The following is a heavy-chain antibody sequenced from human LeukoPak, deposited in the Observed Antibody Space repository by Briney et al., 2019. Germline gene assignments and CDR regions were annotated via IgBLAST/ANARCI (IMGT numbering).Heavy chain of an antibody. V-gene: IGHV4-59*12. J-gene: IGHJ4*02. Sequence: SETLSLTCTVSGGSISSYYWSWIRQPPGKGLEWIGYIYYSGSTSYNPSLKSRVTISVDTSKNQFALRLSSVTAADTAVYYCARVRATGAHDCWGQGTLVTVSS. CDR1: GGSISSYY. D-gene: IGHD1-14*01. CDR3: ARVRATGAHDC. CDR2: IYYSGST.